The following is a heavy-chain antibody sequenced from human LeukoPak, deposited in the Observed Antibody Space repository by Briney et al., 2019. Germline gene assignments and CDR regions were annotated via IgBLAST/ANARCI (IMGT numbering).Heavy chain of an antibody. CDR1: GYTFTSYG. V-gene: IGHV1-18*01. CDR3: AREPKDDYGDYHLDY. CDR2: ISAYNGNT. Sequence: ASVKVSCKASGYTFTSYGISWVRQAPGQGLEWMGWISAYNGNTNYAQKLQGRVTMTTDTSTSTAYMELRSLRSDDTAVYYCAREPKDDYGDYHLDYWGQGTLVTVSS. J-gene: IGHJ4*02. D-gene: IGHD4-17*01.